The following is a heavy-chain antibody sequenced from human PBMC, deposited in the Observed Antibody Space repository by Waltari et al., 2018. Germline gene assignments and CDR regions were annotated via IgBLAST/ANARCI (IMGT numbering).Heavy chain of an antibody. Sequence: QVQLQESGPGLVKPSETLSLTCTVSGGSISSYYWSWIRQPAGQGLEWIGRIYTSGRTNANPALKSRVTWSVDTSKNQFSLKLSSVTAADTAVYYCARDDSSGYYYYFDYWGQGTLVTVSS. CDR3: ARDDSSGYYYYFDY. CDR2: IYTSGRT. CDR1: GGSISSYY. J-gene: IGHJ4*02. V-gene: IGHV4-4*07. D-gene: IGHD3-22*01.